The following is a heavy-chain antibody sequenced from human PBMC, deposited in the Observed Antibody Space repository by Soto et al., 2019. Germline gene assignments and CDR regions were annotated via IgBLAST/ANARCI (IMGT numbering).Heavy chain of an antibody. Sequence: EVQLLESGGGLVKPGGSLRLSCAASGFTFSSYTMNWVRQAPGKGLEWVSSITSSSSAIYYADSVRGRFTISRDNAKNPLYLQMNSLSAEDAAVYYCARDPNTGTYHFNYWGQGTLVTVSS. V-gene: IGHV3-21*01. D-gene: IGHD1-1*01. J-gene: IGHJ4*02. CDR3: ARDPNTGTYHFNY. CDR2: ITSSSSAI. CDR1: GFTFSSYT.